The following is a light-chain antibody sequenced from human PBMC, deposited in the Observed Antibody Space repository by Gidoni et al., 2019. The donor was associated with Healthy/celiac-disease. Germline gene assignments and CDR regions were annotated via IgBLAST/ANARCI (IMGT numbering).Light chain of an antibody. CDR3: QQLNSYPLP. V-gene: IGKV1-9*01. CDR1: QGISSY. J-gene: IGKJ3*01. CDR2: AAS. Sequence: DIQLTQSPSFLSASVGVRVTITCRASQGISSYLAWYQQKPGKAPKLLIYAASTLQSGVPSRFSGSGSGTEFTLTISSLQPEDFATYYCQQLNSYPLPFGPGTKVDIK.